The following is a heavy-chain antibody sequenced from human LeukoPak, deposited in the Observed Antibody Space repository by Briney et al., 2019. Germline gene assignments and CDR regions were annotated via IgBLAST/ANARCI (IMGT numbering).Heavy chain of an antibody. V-gene: IGHV3-23*01. CDR3: GKERSDYYYGMDV. D-gene: IGHD3-3*01. CDR1: GFHFSDYS. Sequence: GGSLRLSCEVSGFHFSDYSMNWVRQAPGKGLEWVSAISGSGGSTYYADSVKGRFTISRDNAKNSLYLQMNSLRAEDTALHYCGKERSDYYYGMDVWGQGTTVTVSS. CDR2: ISGSGGST. J-gene: IGHJ6*02.